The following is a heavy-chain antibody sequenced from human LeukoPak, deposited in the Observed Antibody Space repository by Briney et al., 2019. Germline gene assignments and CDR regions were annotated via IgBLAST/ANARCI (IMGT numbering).Heavy chain of an antibody. CDR2: IKQDGSEK. V-gene: IGHV3-7*05. CDR3: VRTDYGDYVESLGYYGMDV. D-gene: IGHD4-17*01. Sequence: PGGSLRLSCAASGFTFSNYWMSWVRQAPGKGLEWVANIKQDGSEKYYVDSVKGRFTISRDNAKNSLYLQMNSLRAEDTAVYYCVRTDYGDYVESLGYYGMDVWGQGTTVTVSS. CDR1: GFTFSNYW. J-gene: IGHJ6*02.